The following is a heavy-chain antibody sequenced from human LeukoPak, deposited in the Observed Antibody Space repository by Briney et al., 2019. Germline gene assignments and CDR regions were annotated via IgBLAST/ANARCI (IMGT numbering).Heavy chain of an antibody. Sequence: SETLSLTCTVAGGSLSIYCRSWIRQPPGKGLECIEYIYYSVSTNYIPSLKSRVTISVDTSKNQFSLKLSSVTAADTAVYYCARGTRLPPLDYWGQGTLVTVSP. CDR3: ARGTRLPPLDY. CDR1: GGSLSIYC. CDR2: IYYSVST. J-gene: IGHJ4*02. V-gene: IGHV4-59*01. D-gene: IGHD5/OR15-5a*01.